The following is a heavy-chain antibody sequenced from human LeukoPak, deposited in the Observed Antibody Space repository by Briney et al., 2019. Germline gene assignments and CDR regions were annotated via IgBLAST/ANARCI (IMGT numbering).Heavy chain of an antibody. D-gene: IGHD3-16*01. CDR3: ARGLATFGRHDAFDY. J-gene: IGHJ4*02. V-gene: IGHV4-34*01. CDR2: INHSGST. CDR1: GGSFSGYY. Sequence: SETLSLTCAVYGGSFSGYYRSWIRQPPGKGLEWIGEINHSGSTNYNPSLKSRVTISVDTSKNQFSLKLSSVTAADTAVYYCARGLATFGRHDAFDYWGQGTLVTVSS.